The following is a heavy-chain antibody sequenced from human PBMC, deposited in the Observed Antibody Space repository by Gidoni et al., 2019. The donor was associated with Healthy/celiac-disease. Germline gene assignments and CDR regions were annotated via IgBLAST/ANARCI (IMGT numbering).Heavy chain of an antibody. D-gene: IGHD6-13*01. Sequence: EAQLVQAGAEVKKPGESLRISWQGSGYSFTSYWTSWVPQRPGKGLEWLGRINPSDSYTNYSPCFQGHVTISADKSISTAYLQWSSLKASDTAMYYCASYISSWGDAFDIWGQGTMVTVSS. CDR3: ASYISSWGDAFDI. CDR1: GYSFTSYW. V-gene: IGHV5-10-1*03. J-gene: IGHJ3*02. CDR2: INPSDSYT.